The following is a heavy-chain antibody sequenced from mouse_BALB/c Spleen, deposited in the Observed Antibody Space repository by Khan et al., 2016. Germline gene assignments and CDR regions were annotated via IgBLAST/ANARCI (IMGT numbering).Heavy chain of an antibody. CDR2: ISYSGST. V-gene: IGHV3-2*02. J-gene: IGHJ1*01. Sequence: EVKLLESGPGLVKPSQSLSLTCTVTGYSITSDYAWNWFRQFPGNKLEWMGYISYSGSTSYNPSLKSRISITRDTSKNQFFLQLNSVTTEDTATYYCARAPPRWYFDVWGAGTTVTVSS. CDR1: GYSITSDYA. CDR3: ARAPPRWYFDV.